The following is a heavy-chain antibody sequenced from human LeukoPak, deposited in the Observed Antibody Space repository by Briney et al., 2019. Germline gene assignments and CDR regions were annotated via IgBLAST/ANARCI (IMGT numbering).Heavy chain of an antibody. V-gene: IGHV4-31*03. CDR3: ARVVSGWVDY. Sequence: SETLSLTCTVSGGSISSGGYYWSWIRQHPGKGLEWIGYIYYSGSTYYNPSLKSRVTISVDTSKNQFSLKLSSVTAADTAVYYCARVVSGWVDYWGQGTLVTVSS. J-gene: IGHJ4*02. D-gene: IGHD6-19*01. CDR1: GGSISSGGYY. CDR2: IYYSGST.